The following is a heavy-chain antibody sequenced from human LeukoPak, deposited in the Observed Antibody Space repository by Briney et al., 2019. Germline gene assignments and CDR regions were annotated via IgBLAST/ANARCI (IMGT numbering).Heavy chain of an antibody. CDR1: GGSVSSTTYY. Sequence: PSETLSLTCTVSGGSVSSTTYYWSWIRQPPGKGLEWIASINYSGSTYYNPSLKSRVTLSVDTSKNQFSLKLSSVTAADTAVYYCAREGTSGTHLNWFDPWGQGTLVTVSS. V-gene: IGHV4-39*07. CDR3: AREGTSGTHLNWFDP. J-gene: IGHJ5*02. D-gene: IGHD1-1*01. CDR2: INYSGST.